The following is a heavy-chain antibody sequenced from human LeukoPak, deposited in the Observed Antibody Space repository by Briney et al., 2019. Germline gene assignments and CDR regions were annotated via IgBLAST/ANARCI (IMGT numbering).Heavy chain of an antibody. Sequence: SVKVSCNASGGTFSSYAISWVRQAPGQGLEWMGGIIPIFGTANYAQKFLGRVTITADESTSTAYMELSSLRSEDTAVCYCARVQLLYKGYDAFDIWGQGTMVTVSS. J-gene: IGHJ3*02. CDR2: IIPIFGTA. CDR1: GGTFSSYA. D-gene: IGHD2-2*02. CDR3: ARVQLLYKGYDAFDI. V-gene: IGHV1-69*13.